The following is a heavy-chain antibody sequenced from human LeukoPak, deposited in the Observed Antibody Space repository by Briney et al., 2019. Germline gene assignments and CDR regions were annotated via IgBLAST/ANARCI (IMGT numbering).Heavy chain of an antibody. CDR2: INHSGST. CDR1: GGSFSGYY. D-gene: IGHD3-22*01. J-gene: IGHJ4*02. Sequence: SETLSLTCAVYGGSFSGYYWSWIRQPPGKGLEWIGEINHSGSTNYNPSLKSRVTISVDTSKNQFSLKLSSVTAADTAVYYCARHRRGYHYFDYWGQGTLVTVSS. V-gene: IGHV4-34*01. CDR3: ARHRRGYHYFDY.